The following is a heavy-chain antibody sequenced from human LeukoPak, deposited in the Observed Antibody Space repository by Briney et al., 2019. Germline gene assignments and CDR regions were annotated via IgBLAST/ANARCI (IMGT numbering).Heavy chain of an antibody. CDR3: VRGVAETGTAGKH. CDR2: INSDGSST. V-gene: IGHV3-74*01. Sequence: GGSLRLSCAASGVIFSLHWMHWARQAPGKGLVWVSRINSDGSSTSYADSVKGRFTISRDNAKNTVYLPMNSLRVEDTAVYYCVRGVAETGTAGKHCGQGTLVTVSS. J-gene: IGHJ4*02. CDR1: GVIFSLHW. D-gene: IGHD6-19*01.